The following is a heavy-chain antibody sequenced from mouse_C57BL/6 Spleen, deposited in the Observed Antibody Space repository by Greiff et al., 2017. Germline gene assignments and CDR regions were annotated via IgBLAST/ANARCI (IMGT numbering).Heavy chain of an antibody. V-gene: IGHV1-61*01. Sequence: VQLQQPGAELVRPGSSVKLSCKASGYTFTSYWMDWVKQRPGQGLEWIGNIYPSDSETHYNQTFKDKATLTVDKSSSTAYMQLSSLTSEDSAVYCCARSITTVVDTDWGQGTTLTVSS. J-gene: IGHJ2*01. CDR2: IYPSDSET. CDR1: GYTFTSYW. D-gene: IGHD1-1*01. CDR3: ARSITTVVDTD.